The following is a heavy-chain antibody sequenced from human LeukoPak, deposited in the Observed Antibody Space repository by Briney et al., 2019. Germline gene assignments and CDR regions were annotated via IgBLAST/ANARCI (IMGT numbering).Heavy chain of an antibody. CDR1: RGTFSSYA. V-gene: IGHV1-69*06. CDR3: ARSDIVATGHYFDY. J-gene: IGHJ4*02. Sequence: SVKVSCKASRGTFSSYAISWVRQAPGKRLEWMGGTIPIFGTANYAQKFQGRVTITADKSTSTAYMELSSLRSEDTAVYYCARSDIVATGHYFDYWGQGTLVTVSS. CDR2: TIPIFGTA. D-gene: IGHD5-12*01.